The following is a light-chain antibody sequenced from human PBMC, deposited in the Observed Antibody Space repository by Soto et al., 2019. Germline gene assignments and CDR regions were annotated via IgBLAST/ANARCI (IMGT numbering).Light chain of an antibody. CDR2: EGS. J-gene: IGLJ2*01. CDR1: SSDVGSYNL. Sequence: QSALTQPASVSGSPGQSITISCTGTSSDVGSYNLVSWYQQHPGKAPKLMIYEGSKRPSGVSNRFSGSKSGNTASLTISGLQAEDEADYYCCSYAGSSIHVVFGGGTKRPS. V-gene: IGLV2-23*01. CDR3: CSYAGSSIHVV.